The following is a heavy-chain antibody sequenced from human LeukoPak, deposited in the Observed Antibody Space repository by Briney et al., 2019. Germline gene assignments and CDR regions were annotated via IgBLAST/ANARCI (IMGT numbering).Heavy chain of an antibody. Sequence: PSETLSLTCAVYGGSFSGYYWSWIRQPPGKGLEWIGEINHSGSTNYNPSLKSRVTISVDTSKNQFSLKLSSVTAADTAVYYCAKDLYDYYFDYWGQGTLVTVSS. CDR1: GGSFSGYY. V-gene: IGHV4-34*01. CDR2: INHSGST. D-gene: IGHD3-3*01. CDR3: AKDLYDYYFDY. J-gene: IGHJ4*02.